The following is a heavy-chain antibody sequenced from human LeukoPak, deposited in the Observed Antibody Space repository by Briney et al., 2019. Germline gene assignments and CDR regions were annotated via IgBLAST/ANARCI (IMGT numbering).Heavy chain of an antibody. V-gene: IGHV4-59*01. CDR2: IYYSGST. J-gene: IGHJ6*03. CDR3: ARGSDSSSRYPHYYYMDV. Sequence: PSETLSLTCGVSGGSISSYYWSWIRQPPGKGLEWIGYIYYSGSTNYNPSLKSRVTISVDTSKNQFSLKLSSVTAADTAVYYCARGSDSSSRYPHYYYMDVWGKGTTVTVSS. D-gene: IGHD6-13*01. CDR1: GGSISSYY.